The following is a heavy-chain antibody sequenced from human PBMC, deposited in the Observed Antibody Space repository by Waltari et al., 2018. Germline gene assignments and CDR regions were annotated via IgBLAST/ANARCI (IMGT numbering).Heavy chain of an antibody. CDR3: ARALTTPNDF. D-gene: IGHD4-17*01. CDR1: GFAITTFG. J-gene: IGHJ4*02. V-gene: IGHV3-21*03. Sequence: EVQLVESGGGLVKPGGSLRLSCAASGFAITTFGLSWVRQAPGKGLDVVSSSTDGGAYLYYADAVRGRFTVSIDNAKNSLHLQMNNLRAEDTAVYYCARALTTPNDFWGQGTLVTVSS. CDR2: STDGGAYL.